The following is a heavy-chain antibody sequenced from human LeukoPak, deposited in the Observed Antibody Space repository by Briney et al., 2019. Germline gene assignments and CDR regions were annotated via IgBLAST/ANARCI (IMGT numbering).Heavy chain of an antibody. D-gene: IGHD6-6*01. Sequence: GESLKISCKDSGYRFTTYWIGWVRQMPGKGLEWMGIIYPGDSDTRYSPSFQGQVTISADKSISTAYLQWSSLKASDTAMYYCARLGALYSSSSSGWFDSWGQGTLVTVSS. J-gene: IGHJ5*01. V-gene: IGHV5-51*01. CDR3: ARLGALYSSSSSGWFDS. CDR1: GYRFTTYW. CDR2: IYPGDSDT.